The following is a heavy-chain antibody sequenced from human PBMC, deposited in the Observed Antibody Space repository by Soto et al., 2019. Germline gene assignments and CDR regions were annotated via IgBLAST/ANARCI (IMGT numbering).Heavy chain of an antibody. D-gene: IGHD6-13*01. CDR2: IYYSGST. CDR3: ARGGDSSSYYVY. V-gene: IGHV4-30-2*01. J-gene: IGHJ4*02. CDR1: DGSISRGCYS. Sequence: SSETLSLTCAVGDGSISRGCYSWCWIRQPPGKGLEWIGYIYYSGSTNYNPSLKSRVTISVDGSKNQLSLKLSSVTAADTAVYYCARGGDSSSYYVYWGPGTLVTVSS.